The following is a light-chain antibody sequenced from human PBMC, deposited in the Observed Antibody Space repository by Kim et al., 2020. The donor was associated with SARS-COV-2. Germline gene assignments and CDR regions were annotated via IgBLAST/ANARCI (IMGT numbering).Light chain of an antibody. J-gene: IGLJ2*01. CDR3: QAWDSRTAV. Sequence: SYELTQPPSVSVSPGQTASITCSGDKLGDKYACWYQQKPGQSPVLVIYQDRKRPSGIPERFSGSNSGNTATLTISGTQAMDEADYYCQAWDSRTAVFGGGTQLTVL. V-gene: IGLV3-1*01. CDR2: QDR. CDR1: KLGDKY.